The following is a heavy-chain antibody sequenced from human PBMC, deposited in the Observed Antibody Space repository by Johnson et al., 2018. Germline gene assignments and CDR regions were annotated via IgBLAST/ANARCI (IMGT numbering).Heavy chain of an antibody. D-gene: IGHD2-15*01. CDR3: CTEVVKDAGLVPTSDY. V-gene: IGHV3-15*07. J-gene: IGHJ4*02. CDR1: GFSFVNSW. CDR2: SRSKLHGGTT. Sequence: VQLVESGGGLVKPGGSLRLSCAASGFSFVNSWINWVRQAPGKGLEWVGRSRSKLHGGTTDYAAVVKGRVTISRDDSKNTLFREMNSLITEDTAVYYCCTEVVKDAGLVPTSDYWGQGTLVTVSS.